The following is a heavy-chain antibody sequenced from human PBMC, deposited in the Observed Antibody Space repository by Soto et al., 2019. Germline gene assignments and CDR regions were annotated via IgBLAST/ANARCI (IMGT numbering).Heavy chain of an antibody. V-gene: IGHV1-58*01. CDR2: IVVGSGNT. CDR3: AASTIRTNIVAGY. Sequence: SVKVSCKASGFTFTSSAVQWVRQARGQRLEWIGWIVVGSGNTNYAQKFQERVTITRDMSTSTAYMELGSLRSEDTAVYYCAASTIRTNIVAGYWGQGTLVTVSS. D-gene: IGHD5-12*01. CDR1: GFTFTSSA. J-gene: IGHJ4*02.